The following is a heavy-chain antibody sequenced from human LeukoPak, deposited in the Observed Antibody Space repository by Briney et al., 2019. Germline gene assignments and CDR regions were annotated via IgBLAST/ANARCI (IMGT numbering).Heavy chain of an antibody. CDR3: AREKTYYDFWSGYANDYYYGMDV. CDR1: GFTFSSYE. CDR2: ISSSGSTI. J-gene: IGHJ6*02. V-gene: IGHV3-48*03. Sequence: PGGSLRLSCAASGFTFSSYEMNWVRQAPGKGLEWVSYISSSGSTIYYADSVKGRFTISRDNAKNSLYLQMNSLRAEDTAVYYCAREKTYYDFWSGYANDYYYGMDVWGQGTTVTVSS. D-gene: IGHD3-3*01.